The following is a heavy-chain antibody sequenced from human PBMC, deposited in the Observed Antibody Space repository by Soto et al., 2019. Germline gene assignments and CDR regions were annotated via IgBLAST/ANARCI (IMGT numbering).Heavy chain of an antibody. J-gene: IGHJ6*03. Sequence: HPGGSLRLSCAASGFTVSSNYMSWVRQAPGKGLEWVSVIYSGGSTYYADSVKGRFTISRDNSKNTLYLQMNSLRAEDTAVYYCARVANGSETYYYYMDVWGKGTTVTVSS. V-gene: IGHV3-66*01. D-gene: IGHD3-10*01. CDR2: IYSGGST. CDR1: GFTVSSNY. CDR3: ARVANGSETYYYYMDV.